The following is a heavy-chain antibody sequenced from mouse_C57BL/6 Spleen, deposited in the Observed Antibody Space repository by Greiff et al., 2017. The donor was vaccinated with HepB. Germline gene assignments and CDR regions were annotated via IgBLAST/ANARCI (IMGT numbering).Heavy chain of an antibody. Sequence: VQGVESGPELVKPGASVKISCKASGYAFSSSWMNWVKQRPGKGLEWIGRIYPGDGDTNYNGKFKGKATLTADKSSSTAYMQLSSLTSEDSAVYFCARTDGYYVTWFAYWGQGTLVTVSA. CDR1: GYAFSSSW. D-gene: IGHD2-3*01. J-gene: IGHJ3*01. CDR2: IYPGDGDT. V-gene: IGHV1-82*01. CDR3: ARTDGYYVTWFAY.